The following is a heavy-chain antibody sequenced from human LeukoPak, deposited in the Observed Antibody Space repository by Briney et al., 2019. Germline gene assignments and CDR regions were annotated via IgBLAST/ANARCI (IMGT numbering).Heavy chain of an antibody. CDR1: GDSVSSNSAA. Sequence: SQTLSLTCAISGDSVSSNSAAWNWIRQSPSRGLEWLGRTYYRSKWYNDYAVSVKSRITINPDTSKNQFSLQLNSVTPEDTAVYYCARGQGDCGDYAKWEIDYWGQGTLVTVSS. V-gene: IGHV6-1*01. D-gene: IGHD4-17*01. CDR3: ARGQGDCGDYAKWEIDY. CDR2: TYYRSKWYN. J-gene: IGHJ4*02.